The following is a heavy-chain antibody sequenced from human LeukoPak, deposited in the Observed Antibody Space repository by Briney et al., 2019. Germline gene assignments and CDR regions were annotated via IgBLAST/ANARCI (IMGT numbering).Heavy chain of an antibody. J-gene: IGHJ4*02. Sequence: SETLSLTCTVSGYSISSGYYWGWIRQPPGKGLEWIGSIYHSGSTYYNPSLKSRVTISVDTPKNQFSLKLSTVTAADTAVYYCARGGIRAGYYFDYWGQGTLVTVSS. CDR3: ARGGIRAGYYFDY. V-gene: IGHV4-38-2*02. D-gene: IGHD3-9*01. CDR2: IYHSGST. CDR1: GYSISSGYY.